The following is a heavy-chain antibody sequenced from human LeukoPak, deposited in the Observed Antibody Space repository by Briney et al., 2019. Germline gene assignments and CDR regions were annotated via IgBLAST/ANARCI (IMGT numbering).Heavy chain of an antibody. Sequence: PSETLSLTCAVYSGSFSGYYWSWIRQPPGKGLEWIGEINHSGSTNYNPSLKSRVTISVDTSKNQFSLKLSSVTAADTAVYYCARETDPVYCSSTSCYSSVSWFDPWGQGTLVTVSS. CDR2: INHSGST. CDR3: ARETDPVYCSSTSCYSSVSWFDP. D-gene: IGHD2-2*01. V-gene: IGHV4-34*01. CDR1: SGSFSGYY. J-gene: IGHJ5*02.